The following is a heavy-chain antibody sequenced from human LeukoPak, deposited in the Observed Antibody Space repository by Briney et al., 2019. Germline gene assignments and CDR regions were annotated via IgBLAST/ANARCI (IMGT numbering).Heavy chain of an antibody. Sequence: PSETLSLTCTLSGFSISRGFYWGWIRQPPGKGRGWIGNIHYRGGTYYKPSLKSRVTISVDTSKNQFSLTLTSVTAADTAMYYCASDAPGLLGYWGQGTLVTVSS. J-gene: IGHJ4*02. CDR3: ASDAPGLLGY. CDR1: GFSISRGFY. CDR2: IHYRGGT. V-gene: IGHV4-38-2*02. D-gene: IGHD2-15*01.